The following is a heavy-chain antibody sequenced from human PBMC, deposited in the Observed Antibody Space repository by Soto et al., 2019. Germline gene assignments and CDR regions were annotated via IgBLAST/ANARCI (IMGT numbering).Heavy chain of an antibody. J-gene: IGHJ4*02. CDR3: ARDQDGAGGTADY. V-gene: IGHV3-74*01. CDR2: ITNDGSTT. Sequence: EVQLVESGGGLVQPGGSLRLSCVASGFTLRKYWMHWFRQAPGKGLVWVSRITNDGSTTYYADSVNGRFTISRDNAKNTLYLQMNSLRVEDTAVYYCARDQDGAGGTADYWGQGTLVTVSP. D-gene: IGHD1-26*01. CDR1: GFTLRKYW.